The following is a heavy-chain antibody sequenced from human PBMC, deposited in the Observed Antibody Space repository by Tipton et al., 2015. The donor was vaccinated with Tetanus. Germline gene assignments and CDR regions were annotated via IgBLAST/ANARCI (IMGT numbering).Heavy chain of an antibody. CDR3: ARANCSDGVCNFDF. Sequence: VQLVQSGGEVKKPGEALKISCKGSGYIFTNYWIGWVRQKPGKGLGWMGIIYPGDSDTRYSPSFQGQVTISVDKSNNTAYLQWSSLKASDASMFYRARANCSDGVCNFDFWGQGALVTVAS. D-gene: IGHD2-15*01. CDR2: IYPGDSDT. V-gene: IGHV5-51*01. J-gene: IGHJ4*02. CDR1: GYIFTNYW.